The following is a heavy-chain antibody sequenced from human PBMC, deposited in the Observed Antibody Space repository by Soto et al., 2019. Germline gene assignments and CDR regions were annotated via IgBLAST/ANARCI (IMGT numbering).Heavy chain of an antibody. CDR3: ARRIAAAWGFDF. J-gene: IGHJ4*02. D-gene: IGHD6-13*01. CDR1: GFTFSSSE. Sequence: GGSLRLSCAASGFTFSSSEMNWVRQAPGKALEWVSSISSSGRAIHYADSVKGRFTISRDNANNSLYLQMNSLRAEDTAVYYCARRIAAAWGFDFWGQGTLVT. V-gene: IGHV3-48*03. CDR2: ISSSGRAI.